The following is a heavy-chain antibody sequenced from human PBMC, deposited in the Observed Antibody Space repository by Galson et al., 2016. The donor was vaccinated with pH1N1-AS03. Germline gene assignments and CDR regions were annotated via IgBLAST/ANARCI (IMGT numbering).Heavy chain of an antibody. Sequence: SLRLSCAASGFTFSSYAMSWVRQAPGKGLEWVSGISGSGGNTYYADSVQGRFTISKDNSESTLYLEMNSLRAEDTALYYCAKGGLEVAIAFEGAHYYMDVWGKGTTVTVSS. V-gene: IGHV3-23*01. CDR1: GFTFSSYA. CDR3: AKGGLEVAIAFEGAHYYMDV. CDR2: ISGSGGNT. J-gene: IGHJ6*03. D-gene: IGHD2-21*01.